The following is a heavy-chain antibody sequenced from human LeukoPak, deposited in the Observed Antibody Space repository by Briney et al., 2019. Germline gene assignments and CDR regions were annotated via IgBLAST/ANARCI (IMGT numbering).Heavy chain of an antibody. CDR2: ISGSGTST. Sequence: GGSLRLSCAASGFTFSSYAMSWVRQAPGKGLEWVSAISGSGTSTYYAESVRGRFTISRDSSKNTLYLQMNSLRAEDTAVYYCAKDNFGIVGATDVLDYWGQGTLVTVPS. CDR3: AKDNFGIVGATDVLDY. V-gene: IGHV3-23*01. D-gene: IGHD1-26*01. J-gene: IGHJ4*02. CDR1: GFTFSSYA.